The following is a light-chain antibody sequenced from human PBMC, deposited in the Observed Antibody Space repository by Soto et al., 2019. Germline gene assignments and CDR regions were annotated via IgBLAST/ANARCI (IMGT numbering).Light chain of an antibody. CDR1: HDISTF. V-gene: IGKV1-33*01. Sequence: DIQLTQSPSLLSASIGDRVTITCRASHDISTFLAWYQQKPGKAPKLLIYEASTLQSGVPSRFSGGGSGTDFTFTISSLRPEDIATYYCQHSDHLPLFGPGTKVDF. CDR3: QHSDHLPL. J-gene: IGKJ3*01. CDR2: EAS.